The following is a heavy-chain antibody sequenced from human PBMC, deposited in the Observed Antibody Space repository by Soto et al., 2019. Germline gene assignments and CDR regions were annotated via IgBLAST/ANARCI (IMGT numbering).Heavy chain of an antibody. CDR1: GFPLINFA. CDR2: ISSNGGST. Sequence: PGGSLRLSCSVSGFPLINFAMHWVRQAPGKGLEYAASISSNGGSTYYADSVKGRFTISRDNSKNTLYLQMSSLRVEDTAVYYCVKDRYVDCWGQGTLVTVSS. V-gene: IGHV3-64D*06. CDR3: VKDRYVDC. J-gene: IGHJ4*02.